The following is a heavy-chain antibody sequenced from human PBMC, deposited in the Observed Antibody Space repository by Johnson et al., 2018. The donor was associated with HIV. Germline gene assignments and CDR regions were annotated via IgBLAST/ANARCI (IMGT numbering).Heavy chain of an antibody. D-gene: IGHD2-15*01. CDR2: ISTSGTTI. CDR1: GFTFRDYY. J-gene: IGHJ3*02. Sequence: QVQLVESGGGLVKPGGSLRLSCAASGFTFRDYYMSWIRQAPGKGLEWVSYISTSGTTIYYADSVKGRFSIPRDNTKNSLYLQMTSLRAEDTAVYYCAREFDDCKGGIPLEAYDIWGQGTMVTGSS. V-gene: IGHV3-11*01. CDR3: AREFDDCKGGIPLEAYDI.